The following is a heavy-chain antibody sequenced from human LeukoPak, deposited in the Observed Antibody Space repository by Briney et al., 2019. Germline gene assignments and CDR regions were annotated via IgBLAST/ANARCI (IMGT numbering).Heavy chain of an antibody. J-gene: IGHJ3*02. Sequence: GGSLRLSCAASGFTFSSYSMNWVRQAPGKGLEWVSSISSSSSYIYYADSVKGRFTISRDNAKNSLYLQMNSLRAEDTAVYYCARDNHYGSGSYWSGDAFDIWGQGTMVTVSS. CDR2: ISSSSSYI. V-gene: IGHV3-21*01. CDR1: GFTFSSYS. CDR3: ARDNHYGSGSYWSGDAFDI. D-gene: IGHD3-10*01.